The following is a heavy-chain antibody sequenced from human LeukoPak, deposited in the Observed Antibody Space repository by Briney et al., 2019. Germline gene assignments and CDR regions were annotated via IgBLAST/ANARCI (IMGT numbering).Heavy chain of an antibody. V-gene: IGHV1-8*03. J-gene: IGHJ5*02. CDR1: GGTFSSYA. Sequence: ASVKVSCKASGGTFSSYAISWVRQAPGQGLEWMGWMNPNSGNTGYAQKFQGRVTITRNTSISTAYMELSSLRSEDTAVYYCARGYNYGGSSGYYFSSTWFDPWGQGTLVTVSS. CDR3: ARGYNYGGSSGYYFSSTWFDP. CDR2: MNPNSGNT. D-gene: IGHD3-22*01.